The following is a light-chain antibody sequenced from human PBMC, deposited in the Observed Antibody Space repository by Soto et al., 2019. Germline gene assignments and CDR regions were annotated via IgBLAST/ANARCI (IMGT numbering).Light chain of an antibody. CDR3: LPANHRNS. J-gene: IGKJ2*03. CDR1: QSICSY. Sequence: AAVSLKKRKRANLSCRASQSICSYLAWYQQKPGQAPRLLIYDSSNRATGIPARFSGSGSGTEFTLTFCFLVPDDFRVYSCLPANHRNSSGERTKVAIK. CDR2: DSS. V-gene: IGKV3-11*01.